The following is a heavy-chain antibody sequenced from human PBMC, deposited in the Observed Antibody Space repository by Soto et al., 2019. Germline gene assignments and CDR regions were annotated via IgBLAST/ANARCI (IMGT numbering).Heavy chain of an antibody. CDR2: ISGSGGST. Sequence: EVQLLESGGGLVQPGGSLRLSCAASGFTFSSYAMSWVRQAPGKGLEWVSAISGSGGSTYYADSVKGRFTIYRDNSKNTLYLQMNSLRAEDTAVYYCAKDQSSSGWLEDYWGQGTLVTVSS. D-gene: IGHD6-19*01. V-gene: IGHV3-23*01. J-gene: IGHJ4*02. CDR1: GFTFSSYA. CDR3: AKDQSSSGWLEDY.